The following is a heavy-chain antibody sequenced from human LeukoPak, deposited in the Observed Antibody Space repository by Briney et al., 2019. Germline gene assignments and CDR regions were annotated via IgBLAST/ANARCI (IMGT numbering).Heavy chain of an antibody. J-gene: IGHJ3*01. CDR3: AIGQGVITWGGADVYDV. V-gene: IGHV1-18*01. CDR1: ENTFTNYG. Sequence: ASVKVSCKDSENTFTNYGINWVRQAPGQRPEWMGWFSPYNDDTKYAPKVKGRVILTADTLTSTAYMELRTLISDDTATYYCAIGQGVITWGGADVYDVWGQGTTVIVSS. CDR2: FSPYNDDT. D-gene: IGHD3-16*01.